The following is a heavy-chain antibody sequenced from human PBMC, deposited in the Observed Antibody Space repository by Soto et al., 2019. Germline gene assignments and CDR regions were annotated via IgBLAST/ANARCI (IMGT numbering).Heavy chain of an antibody. J-gene: IGHJ5*02. Sequence: SETLSLTCTVSGGSVSSGRYYWTWIRQPPGKGLEWIGNIYDSGSTNYNPSLRSRVTMSVDTSKNQFSLKLNSVIAADTAVYYCARRGYSKNWQGGWFDPWGQGTLVTVSS. D-gene: IGHD5-12*01. CDR3: ARRGYSKNWQGGWFDP. CDR2: IYDSGST. V-gene: IGHV4-61*01. CDR1: GGSVSSGRYY.